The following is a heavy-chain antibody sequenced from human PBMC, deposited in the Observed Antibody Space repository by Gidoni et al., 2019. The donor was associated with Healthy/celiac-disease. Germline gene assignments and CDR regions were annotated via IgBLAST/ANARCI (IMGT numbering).Heavy chain of an antibody. V-gene: IGHV3-21*01. CDR3: ARATSKAAAGDY. Sequence: EVQLVESGGGLVKPGGSLRLSCAASGFTFSSYSMNWVRQAPGKGLEWVSSISSSSSYIYYADSVKGRFTISRDNAKNSLYLQMNSLRAEDTAVYYCARATSKAAAGDYWGQGTLVTVSS. D-gene: IGHD6-13*01. CDR1: GFTFSSYS. J-gene: IGHJ4*02. CDR2: ISSSSSYI.